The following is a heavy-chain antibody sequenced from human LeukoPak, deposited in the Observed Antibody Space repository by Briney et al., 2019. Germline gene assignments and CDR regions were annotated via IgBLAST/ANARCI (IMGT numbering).Heavy chain of an antibody. D-gene: IGHD3-22*01. CDR1: GFTFSSYA. CDR2: ISYDGSNK. V-gene: IGHV3-30-3*01. J-gene: IGHJ3*02. CDR3: AKDHDSSYDAFDI. Sequence: GGSLRLSCAASGFTFSSYAMHWVRQAPGKGLEWVAVISYDGSNKYYADSVKGRFTISRDNSKNTLYLQMNSLRAEDTALYYCAKDHDSSYDAFDIWGQGTMVTVSS.